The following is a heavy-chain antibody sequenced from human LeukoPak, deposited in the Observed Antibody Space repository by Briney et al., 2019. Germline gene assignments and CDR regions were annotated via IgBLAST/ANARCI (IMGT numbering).Heavy chain of an antibody. CDR3: AKDPERGIAAAWFDP. V-gene: IGHV3-23*01. J-gene: IGHJ5*02. CDR1: GFTFSSYA. CDR2: ISGSGGST. D-gene: IGHD6-13*01. Sequence: RGSLRLSCAASGFTFSSYAMSWVRQAPGKGLEWVSAISGSGGSTYYADSVKGRFTISRDNSKNTLYLQMNSLRAEDTAVYYCAKDPERGIAAAWFDPWGQGTLVTVSS.